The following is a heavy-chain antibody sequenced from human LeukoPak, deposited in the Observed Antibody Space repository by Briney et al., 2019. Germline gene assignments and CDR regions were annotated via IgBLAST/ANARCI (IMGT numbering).Heavy chain of an antibody. CDR2: ITGSDDGSRTT. Sequence: GGSLRLSCAASGFTFGSYGMSWVRQSPGKGLEWVSSITGSDDGSRTTHYADSVKGRFTISRDNSNNALYLEMKSLKADDTAVYYCIKDECAFFYFDFWGQGTLVAVSS. CDR1: GFTFGSYG. V-gene: IGHV3-23*01. D-gene: IGHD3-3*01. J-gene: IGHJ4*02. CDR3: IKDECAFFYFDF.